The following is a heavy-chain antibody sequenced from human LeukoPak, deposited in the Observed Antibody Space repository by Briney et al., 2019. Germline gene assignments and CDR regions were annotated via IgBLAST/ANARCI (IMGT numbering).Heavy chain of an antibody. CDR3: VRDFMGMGGTTAYLHY. CDR2: ISRNSRHV. V-gene: IGHV3-21*04. CDR1: GFTFSDYS. J-gene: IGHJ1*01. D-gene: IGHD1-26*01. Sequence: PGGSLRLSCAASGFTFSDYSMNWVRQAPGKGLEWVSSISRNSRHVYYGGSVWGRFTISRDDARYPLFLEMNSLRAEDMAVYYCVRDFMGMGGTTAYLHYWGQGTLVTVSS.